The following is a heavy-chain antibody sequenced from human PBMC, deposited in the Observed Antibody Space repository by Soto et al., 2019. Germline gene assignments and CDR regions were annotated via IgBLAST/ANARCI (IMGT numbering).Heavy chain of an antibody. D-gene: IGHD3-22*01. J-gene: IGHJ4*02. CDR2: ISYNGNNK. CDR1: GFAFSTSV. CDR3: ARERFDDGRGHYDY. V-gene: IGHV3-30*03. Sequence: QVQLVESGGGVVQPGGSLRLSCAASGFAFSTSVMHWVRQAPGKGLEWMALISYNGNNKQYADSVKGRFTISRDNSESTLYLQMNSLRAEDTAVYYCARERFDDGRGHYDYWGQGTLVSVSS.